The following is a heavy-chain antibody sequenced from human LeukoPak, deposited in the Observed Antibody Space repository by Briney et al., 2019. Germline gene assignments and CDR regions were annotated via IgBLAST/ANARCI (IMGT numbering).Heavy chain of an antibody. V-gene: IGHV3-15*01. Sequence: GGSLRLSCAASGFTFSNAWMSWVRQAPGKELEWVGRIKSKTDGGTTDYAAPVKGRFTSSRDDSKNTLYLQMNSLKTEDTAVYYCTTDGAYNWNDVAWFDPWGQGTLVTVSS. J-gene: IGHJ5*02. D-gene: IGHD1-1*01. CDR2: IKSKTDGGTT. CDR3: TTDGAYNWNDVAWFDP. CDR1: GFTFSNAW.